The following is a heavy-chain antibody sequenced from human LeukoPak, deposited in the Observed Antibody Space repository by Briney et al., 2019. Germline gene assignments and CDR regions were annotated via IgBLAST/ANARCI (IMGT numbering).Heavy chain of an antibody. V-gene: IGHV3-7*01. CDR2: IKQDGSEK. Sequence: PGGSLRLSCAASGFTFSSYVMHWVRQAPGKGLEWVANIKQDGSEKYYVDSVKGRFTISRDNAKNSLYLQMNSLRAEDTAVYYCVTSRYYYDSSGYYFWGQGTLVTVSS. CDR3: VTSRYYYDSSGYYF. D-gene: IGHD3-22*01. CDR1: GFTFSSYV. J-gene: IGHJ4*02.